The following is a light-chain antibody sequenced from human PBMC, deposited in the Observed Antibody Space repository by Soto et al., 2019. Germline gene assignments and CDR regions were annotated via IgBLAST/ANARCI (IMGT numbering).Light chain of an antibody. Sequence: QSALTQPPSASGSPGQSVTISCTGTSSDVGGYNYVSWYQQHPGKAPKLMIYEVSKRPSGVPDRFSGSKSVNTASLTVSGLQAEDEADYYCSSYAGSNLWVFGGGTQLTVL. CDR2: EVS. CDR3: SSYAGSNLWV. J-gene: IGLJ3*02. CDR1: SSDVGGYNY. V-gene: IGLV2-8*01.